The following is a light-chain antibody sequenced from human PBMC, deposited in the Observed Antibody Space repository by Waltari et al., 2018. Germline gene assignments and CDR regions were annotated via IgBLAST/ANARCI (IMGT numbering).Light chain of an antibody. CDR2: EDN. CDR3: CSYAGGSPRWV. CDR1: SSDVGSHIF. V-gene: IGLV2-23*01. J-gene: IGLJ3*02. Sequence: QSALTQPASVSGSPGQSITISCTESSSDVGSHIFVSWYQQHPGKAPKVMIYEDNKRPAGLSNRFSGSKSGNTASLTISGLQADDEADYYCCSYAGGSPRWVFGGGTKLTVL.